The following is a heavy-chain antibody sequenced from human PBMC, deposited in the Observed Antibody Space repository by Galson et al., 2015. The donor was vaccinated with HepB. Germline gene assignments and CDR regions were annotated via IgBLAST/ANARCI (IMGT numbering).Heavy chain of an antibody. D-gene: IGHD2-2*02. CDR1: GGSFSGYY. Sequence: ETLSLTCAVYGGSFSGYYWSWIRQPPGKGLEWIGEINHSGSTNYNPSLKSRVTISVDTSKNQFSLKLSSVTAADTAVYYCARLIVVVPAAIMGTWFDPWGQGTLVTVSS. V-gene: IGHV4-34*01. J-gene: IGHJ5*02. CDR3: ARLIVVVPAAIMGTWFDP. CDR2: INHSGST.